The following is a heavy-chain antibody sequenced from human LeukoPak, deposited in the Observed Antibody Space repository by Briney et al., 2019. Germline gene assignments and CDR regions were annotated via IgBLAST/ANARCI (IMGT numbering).Heavy chain of an antibody. D-gene: IGHD6-13*01. CDR2: ISGSGGST. CDR1: EFTFSSYA. CDR3: AKGRSSWYVGNWFDP. J-gene: IGHJ5*02. V-gene: IGHV3-23*01. Sequence: GGSLRLSCAASEFTFSSYAMSWVRQAPGKGLEWVSAISGSGGSTYYADSVKGRFTISRDNSKNTLYLQMNSLRAEDTAVYYCAKGRSSWYVGNWFDPWGQGTLVTVSS.